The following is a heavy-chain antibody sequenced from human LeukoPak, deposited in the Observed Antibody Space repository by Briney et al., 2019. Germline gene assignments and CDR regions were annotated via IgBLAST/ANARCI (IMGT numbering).Heavy chain of an antibody. CDR2: INPNSGGT. CDR3: ARPSSTWWPTFDY. J-gene: IGHJ4*02. CDR1: GYTFTGYY. Sequence: ASVKVSCKASGYTFTGYYMHWVRQTPGQELEWMGWINPNSGGTNYAQKFEGRVTMTRDTSISTAYMELSSLRSDDTAMYYCARPSSTWWPTFDYWGQGTLVTVSS. D-gene: IGHD6-13*01. V-gene: IGHV1-2*02.